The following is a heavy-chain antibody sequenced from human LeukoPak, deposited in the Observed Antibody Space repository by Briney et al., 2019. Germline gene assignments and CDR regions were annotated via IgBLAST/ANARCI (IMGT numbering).Heavy chain of an antibody. J-gene: IGHJ4*02. CDR1: GGSITSYEYY. CDR2: IYYSGST. D-gene: IGHD6-13*01. Sequence: SETLSLTCSVSGGSITSYEYYWSWIRQPPGKGLEWIGYIYYSGSTKYNPSLKSRVTISVDTSKNQFSLKLSSVNAADTAVYYCARASGSIAAAGILPYLDYWGQGTLVTVSS. CDR3: ARASGSIAAAGILPYLDY. V-gene: IGHV4-61*08.